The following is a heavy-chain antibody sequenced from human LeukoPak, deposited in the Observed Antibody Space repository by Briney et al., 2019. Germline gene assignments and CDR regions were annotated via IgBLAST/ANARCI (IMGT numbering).Heavy chain of an antibody. D-gene: IGHD2-15*01. J-gene: IGHJ4*02. CDR3: ARWLVVVAATYYFDY. Sequence: ASVKVSCKASGYTFTSYGISWVQQAPGQGLEWMGWISAYNGNTNYAQKLQGRVTMTTDTSTSTAYMELRSLRSDDTAVYYCARWLVVVAATYYFDYWGQGTLVTVSS. CDR1: GYTFTSYG. CDR2: ISAYNGNT. V-gene: IGHV1-18*01.